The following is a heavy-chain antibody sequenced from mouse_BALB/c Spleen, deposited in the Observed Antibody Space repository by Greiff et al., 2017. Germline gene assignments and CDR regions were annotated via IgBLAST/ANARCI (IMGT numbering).Heavy chain of an antibody. J-gene: IGHJ4*01. CDR3: ASYGNFSMDY. Sequence: DVKLVESGGGLVKPGGSLKLSCAASGFTFSSYAMSWVRQTPEKRLEWVATISSGGSYTYYPDSVKGRFTISRDNAKNTLYLQMSSLRSEDTAMYYCASYGNFSMDYWGQGTSVTVSS. CDR1: GFTFSSYA. V-gene: IGHV5-9-3*01. CDR2: ISSGGSYT. D-gene: IGHD2-1*01.